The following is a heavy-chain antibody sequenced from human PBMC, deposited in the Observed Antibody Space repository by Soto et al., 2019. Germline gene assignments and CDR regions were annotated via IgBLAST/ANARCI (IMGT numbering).Heavy chain of an antibody. V-gene: IGHV4-59*08. CDR1: GGSISSYY. CDR2: IYYSGST. Sequence: SETLSLTCAVSGGSISSYYWSWIRQPPGKGLEWIGYIYYSGSTNYNPSLKSRVTISVDTSKNQFSLKLNSMTAADTAVYYCARHNYGSGSTYFDYWGQGTLVTVS. D-gene: IGHD3-10*01. CDR3: ARHNYGSGSTYFDY. J-gene: IGHJ4*02.